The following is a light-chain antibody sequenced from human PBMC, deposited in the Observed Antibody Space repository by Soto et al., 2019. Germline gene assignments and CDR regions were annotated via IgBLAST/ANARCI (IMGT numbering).Light chain of an antibody. J-gene: IGKJ3*01. V-gene: IGKV3-15*01. CDR1: QSISSN. Sequence: EIVMTQSPATLSVSPGERATLSCRASQSISSNLAWYQQKPGQAPRVLIYGASTRATGIPARFSGSGSGTEFNLTISSLQSEDFAVYYCQQYDNWPRTFGPGTKVNIK. CDR3: QQYDNWPRT. CDR2: GAS.